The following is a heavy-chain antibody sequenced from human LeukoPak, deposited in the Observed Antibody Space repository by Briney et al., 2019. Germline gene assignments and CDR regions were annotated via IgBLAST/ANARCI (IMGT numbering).Heavy chain of an antibody. CDR3: ARDSGVGATGLYYYYYMDV. J-gene: IGHJ6*03. Sequence: SETLSLTCAVYGGSFSGYYWSWIRQPPGKGLGWIGYIYYSGSTNYNPSLKSRVTISVDTSKNQFSLKLSSVTAADTAVYYCARDSGVGATGLYYYYYMDVWGKGTTVTVSS. D-gene: IGHD1-26*01. CDR1: GGSFSGYY. CDR2: IYYSGST. V-gene: IGHV4-59*01.